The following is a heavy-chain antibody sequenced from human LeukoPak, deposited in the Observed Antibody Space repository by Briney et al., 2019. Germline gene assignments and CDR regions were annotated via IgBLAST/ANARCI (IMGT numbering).Heavy chain of an antibody. CDR1: GFIFSNYA. Sequence: GGPLRLSCAASGFIFSNYAMSWVRQAPGKGLEWVSAIDSTGAYTWYADSVKGRFTISKDSSKTILYLQMNSLRAEDAAVYFCAKGSAAGRPYYFDYWGQGTLVTVSS. CDR3: AKGSAAGRPYYFDY. V-gene: IGHV3-23*01. CDR2: IDSTGAYT. J-gene: IGHJ4*02. D-gene: IGHD6-25*01.